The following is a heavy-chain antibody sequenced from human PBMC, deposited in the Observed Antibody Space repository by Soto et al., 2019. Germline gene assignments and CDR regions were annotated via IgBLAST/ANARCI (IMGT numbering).Heavy chain of an antibody. V-gene: IGHV3-21*01. CDR2: ISSSSSYI. CDR3: ARDVEVMSSGPDY. D-gene: IGHD6-19*01. Sequence: EVQLVESGGGLVKPGGSLRLSCAASGFTFSSYSMNWVRQAPGKGLEWVSSISSSSSYIYYADSVKGRFTISRDNAKNSLYLQMNSLRAEDTAVYYCARDVEVMSSGPDYWGQGTLVTVSS. CDR1: GFTFSSYS. J-gene: IGHJ4*02.